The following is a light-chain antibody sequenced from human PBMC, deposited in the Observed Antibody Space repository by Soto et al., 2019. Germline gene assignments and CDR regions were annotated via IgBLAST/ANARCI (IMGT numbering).Light chain of an antibody. CDR2: NVS. CDR3: SSYTSSRTVV. CDR1: SSDIGGYNY. V-gene: IGLV2-14*03. J-gene: IGLJ2*01. Sequence: QSALTQPASVSGSPGQSITVSCTGTSSDIGGYNYVSWYQQHPGKAPKLIINNVSNRPSGISDRFSGSKSGNTASLTISGLQAEDEDDYYCSSYTSSRTVVFGGGTKLTVL.